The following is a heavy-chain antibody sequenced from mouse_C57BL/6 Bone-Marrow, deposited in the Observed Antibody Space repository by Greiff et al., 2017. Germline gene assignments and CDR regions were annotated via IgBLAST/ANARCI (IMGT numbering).Heavy chain of an antibody. D-gene: IGHD2-3*01. Sequence: QVQLQQPGAELVKPGASVKLSCKASGYTFTSYWMQWVKQRPGQGLEWIGEIDPSDSYTNYNQKFKGKATLTVDTSSSTAYMQLSSLTSEDSAVYYCARFGDGYFDWFAYWGQGTLVTVSA. CDR1: GYTFTSYW. J-gene: IGHJ3*01. CDR2: IDPSDSYT. V-gene: IGHV1-50*01. CDR3: ARFGDGYFDWFAY.